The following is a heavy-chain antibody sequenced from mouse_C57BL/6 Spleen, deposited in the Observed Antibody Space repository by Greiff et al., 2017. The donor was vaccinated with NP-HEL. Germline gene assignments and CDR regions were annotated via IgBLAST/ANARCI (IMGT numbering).Heavy chain of an antibody. CDR1: GYAFSSSW. CDR2: IYPGDGDT. J-gene: IGHJ2*01. Sequence: QVQLQQSGPELVKPGASVKISCKASGYAFSSSWMNWVKQRPGKGLEWIGRIYPGDGDTNYNGKFKGKATLTADKSSSTAYMQLSSLTSEDSAVYFCARGGVLNYFDYWGQGTTLTVSS. V-gene: IGHV1-82*01. CDR3: ARGGVLNYFDY.